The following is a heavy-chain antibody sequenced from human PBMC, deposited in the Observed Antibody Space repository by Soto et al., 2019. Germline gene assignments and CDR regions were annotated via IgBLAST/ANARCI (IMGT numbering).Heavy chain of an antibody. CDR3: ASEPTYYYDSSGYETI. Sequence: ASETLSRTSIVSVGSIRRYYWSWIRRPAGKGLEWIGRIYTSVSINYNPSLKSRVTMSVDTSKNQFSLKLSSVTTADTAVYYCASEPTYYYDSSGYETIWGQGTLVTVSS. J-gene: IGHJ4*02. V-gene: IGHV4-4*07. CDR2: IYTSVSI. D-gene: IGHD3-22*01. CDR1: VGSIRRYY.